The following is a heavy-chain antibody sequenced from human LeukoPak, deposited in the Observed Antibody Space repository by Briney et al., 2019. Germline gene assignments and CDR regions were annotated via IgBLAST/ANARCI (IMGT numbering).Heavy chain of an antibody. D-gene: IGHD5-18*01. CDR1: GFTFSSYA. V-gene: IGHV3-23*01. CDR3: ARAGYSYGSGFFDYFDY. J-gene: IGHJ4*02. Sequence: GGSLRLSCAASGFTFSSYAMSWVRQAPGKGLGWVSAISGSGDSTYYADSVKGRFTISRDNSKNTLYLQMNSLRAEDTAVYYCARAGYSYGSGFFDYFDYWGQGTLVTVSS. CDR2: ISGSGDST.